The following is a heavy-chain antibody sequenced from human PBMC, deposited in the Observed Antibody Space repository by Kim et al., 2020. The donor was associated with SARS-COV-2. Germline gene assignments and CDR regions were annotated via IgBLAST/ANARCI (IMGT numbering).Heavy chain of an antibody. Sequence: SETLSLNCSVSGDTGSSGNFYWTWIRQPPGRSPEWIGCISNSGGTYYNPSLKSRLTISLDRTRNQLSLSLHSLTAADSALYYCTRGDSATASQPSVFWGQGTMVAVS. CDR1: GDTGSSGNFY. D-gene: IGHD2-21*02. CDR2: ISNSGGT. J-gene: IGHJ3*01. V-gene: IGHV4-61*01. CDR3: TRGDSATASQPSVF.